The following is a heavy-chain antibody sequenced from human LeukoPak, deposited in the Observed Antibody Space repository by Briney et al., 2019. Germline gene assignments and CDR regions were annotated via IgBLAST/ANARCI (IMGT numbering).Heavy chain of an antibody. CDR3: ARETGGDNYYYYGMDV. V-gene: IGHV3-30*04. CDR1: GFTFSSYA. D-gene: IGHD1-26*01. CDR2: ISYDGSNK. Sequence: GRSLRLSCAASGFTFSSYAMHWVRQAPGKGLKWVAVISYDGSNKYYADSVKGRFTISRDNSKNTLYLQMNSLRAEDTAVYYCARETGGDNYYYYGMDVWGKGTTVTVSS. J-gene: IGHJ6*04.